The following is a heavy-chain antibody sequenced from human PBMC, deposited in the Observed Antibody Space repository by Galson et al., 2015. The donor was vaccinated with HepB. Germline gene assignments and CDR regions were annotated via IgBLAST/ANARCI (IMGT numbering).Heavy chain of an antibody. CDR3: ARDTYCSGGSCFISAYYYYGMDV. D-gene: IGHD2-15*01. J-gene: IGHJ6*02. CDR1: GGTFSSYA. CDR2: IIPIFGTA. Sequence: SVKVSCKASGGTFSSYAISWVRQAPGQGLEWMGGIIPIFGTANYAQKFQGRVTITADESTSTAYMELSSLRSEDTAVYYCARDTYCSGGSCFISAYYYYGMDVWGQGTTVTVSS. V-gene: IGHV1-69*13.